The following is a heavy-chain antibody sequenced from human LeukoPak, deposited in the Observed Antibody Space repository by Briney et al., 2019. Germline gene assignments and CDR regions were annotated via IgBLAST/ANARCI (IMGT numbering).Heavy chain of an antibody. CDR3: ARGRRFIAVAYYYYYGMDV. V-gene: IGHV3-30-3*01. J-gene: IGHJ6*02. D-gene: IGHD6-19*01. CDR2: ISYDGSNK. CDR1: GFTFGSYA. Sequence: GRSLRLSCAASGFTFGSYAMHWVRQAPGKGLEWVAVISYDGSNKYYADSVKGRFTISRDNSKNTLYLQMNSLRAEDTAVYYCARGRRFIAVAYYYYYGMDVWGQGTTVSVSS.